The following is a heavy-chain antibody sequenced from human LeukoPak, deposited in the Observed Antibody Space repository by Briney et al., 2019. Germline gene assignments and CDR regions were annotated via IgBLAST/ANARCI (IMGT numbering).Heavy chain of an antibody. D-gene: IGHD3-10*01. Sequence: SGTLSLTCAVSGGSISSYYWSWIRQPPGKGLEWIGYIYYSGSTNYNPSLKSRVTISVDTSKNQFSLKLTSVTAADTAVYYCARAYYYGSGSYGLDYWGQGTLVTVSS. J-gene: IGHJ4*02. V-gene: IGHV4-59*01. CDR3: ARAYYYGSGSYGLDY. CDR2: IYYSGST. CDR1: GGSISSYY.